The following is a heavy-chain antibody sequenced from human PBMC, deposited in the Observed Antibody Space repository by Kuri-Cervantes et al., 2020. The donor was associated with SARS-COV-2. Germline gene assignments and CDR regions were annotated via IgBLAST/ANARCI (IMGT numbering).Heavy chain of an antibody. CDR2: IRYDGSNK. D-gene: IGHD2-2*01. V-gene: IGHV3-30*02. J-gene: IGHJ4*02. CDR3: AKDFWDIVVVPAPSFDY. Sequence: GGSLRPSCAASGFTFSSYGMHWVRQAPGKGLEWVAFIRYDGSNKYYADSVKGRFTISRDNSKNTLYLQMNSLRAEDTAVYYCAKDFWDIVVVPAPSFDYWGQGTLVTVSS. CDR1: GFTFSSYG.